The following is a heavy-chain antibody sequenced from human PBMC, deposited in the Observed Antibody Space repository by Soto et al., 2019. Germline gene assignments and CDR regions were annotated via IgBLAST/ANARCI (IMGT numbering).Heavy chain of an antibody. CDR1: GFTFTSSA. CDR3: AAGIPTGGEDTGGY. V-gene: IGHV1-58*01. D-gene: IGHD5-18*01. Sequence: QMQLVQSGPEVKKPGTSVKVSCKASGFTFTSSAVQWVRQARGQRLEWIGWIVVGSGNTNYAQKFQERVTITRDMSTSTAYMELSSLRSEDTAVYYCAAGIPTGGEDTGGYWGQGTLVTVSS. CDR2: IVVGSGNT. J-gene: IGHJ4*02.